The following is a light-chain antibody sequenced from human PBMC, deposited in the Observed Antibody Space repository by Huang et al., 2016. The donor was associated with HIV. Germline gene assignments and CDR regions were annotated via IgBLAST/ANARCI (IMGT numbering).Light chain of an antibody. V-gene: IGKV3-11*01. CDR1: QTVNTF. CDR3: QERSNWPLT. CDR2: DAA. J-gene: IGKJ3*01. Sequence: EIVLTQSPATLSLSPGDRATLSCMASQTVNTFLSWYQQKPGQAPRLLIYDAASRAAGIPARFSGSGSGTDFTLTISSLEPEDFAVYYCQERSNWPLTFGPGTKVDIK.